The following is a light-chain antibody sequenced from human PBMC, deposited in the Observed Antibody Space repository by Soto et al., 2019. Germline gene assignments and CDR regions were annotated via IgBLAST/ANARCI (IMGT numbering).Light chain of an antibody. CDR3: QQYNNWPRT. CDR1: QSVSSN. Sequence: VVMTQSPATLSVSPGERATLSCRASQSVSSNLAWYQQKPGQAPRLLIYGASSRATGIPDRFSGTGSETDFTLTISRLEPEDFAVYYCQQYNNWPRTFGQGTKVDIK. V-gene: IGKV3D-15*01. CDR2: GAS. J-gene: IGKJ1*01.